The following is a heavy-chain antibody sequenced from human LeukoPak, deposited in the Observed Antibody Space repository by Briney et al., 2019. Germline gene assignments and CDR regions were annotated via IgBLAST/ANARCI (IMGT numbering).Heavy chain of an antibody. Sequence: GGSLRLSCAASGFTLSCRGMHWVRQAPGKGLEWVAFIRYDGGNAYCADSVKGRFTISRDNSKNMLYLQMSSLRADDTAVYYCAKDKGGYCSSTSCYAGWYFDLWGRGTLVTVSS. CDR3: AKDKGGYCSSTSCYAGWYFDL. CDR2: IRYDGGNA. V-gene: IGHV3-30*02. J-gene: IGHJ2*01. D-gene: IGHD2-2*01. CDR1: GFTLSCRG.